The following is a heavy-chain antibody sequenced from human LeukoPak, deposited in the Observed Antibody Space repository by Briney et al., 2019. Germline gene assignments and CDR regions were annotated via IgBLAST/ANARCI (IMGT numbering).Heavy chain of an antibody. D-gene: IGHD3-22*01. J-gene: IGHJ4*02. Sequence: SETLSLTCSVSGYCLSSGFYWGWIRQPPGKGLEWIASVYHSGTTIYNPSLKSRVTMSMDTSMNHYSLKLRSVTAADTAVYYCARTLSDSSPVATWGQGTLVTVSS. CDR2: VYHSGTT. V-gene: IGHV4-38-2*02. CDR1: GYCLSSGFY. CDR3: ARTLSDSSPVAT.